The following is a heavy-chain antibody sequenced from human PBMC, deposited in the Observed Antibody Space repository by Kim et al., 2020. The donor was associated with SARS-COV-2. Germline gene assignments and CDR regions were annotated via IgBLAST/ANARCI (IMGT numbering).Heavy chain of an antibody. Sequence: YYNPSLKSRVTISVDTSKNQFSLKLSSVTAADTAVYYCARLGGDGGVTDYWGQGTLVTVSS. D-gene: IGHD3-16*01. V-gene: IGHV4-31*02. CDR3: ARLGGDGGVTDY. J-gene: IGHJ4*02.